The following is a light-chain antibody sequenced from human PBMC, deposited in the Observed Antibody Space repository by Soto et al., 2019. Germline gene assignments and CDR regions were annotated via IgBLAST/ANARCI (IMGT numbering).Light chain of an antibody. CDR3: QQYNNWPQT. J-gene: IGKJ1*01. CDR1: QSVSSN. CDR2: GAS. V-gene: IGKV3-15*01. Sequence: EIVMTQSPVTLSVSPGERATLSCRASQSVSSNLAWYQQKPGQAPRLLIYGASTRATGIPARFSGSGSGTEFTLTICSLQSEDFAVYYCQQYNNWPQTFGQGTKVDIK.